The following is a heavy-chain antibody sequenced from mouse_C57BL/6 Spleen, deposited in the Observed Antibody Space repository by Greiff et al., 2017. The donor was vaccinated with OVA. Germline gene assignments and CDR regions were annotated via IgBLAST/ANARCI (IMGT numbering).Heavy chain of an antibody. J-gene: IGHJ3*01. CDR2: IYPGSGSP. Sequence: QVQLQQPGAELVKPGASVQMSCKASGYTFTSYWIPWVKQRPGQGLEWIGDIYPGSGSPNYNETFKSKATLTVDTSSSTAYMQLSSLTSEDSAVYCCARGGNYVGFAYWGQGTLVTVSA. CDR1: GYTFTSYW. V-gene: IGHV1-55*01. CDR3: ARGGNYVGFAY. D-gene: IGHD2-1*01.